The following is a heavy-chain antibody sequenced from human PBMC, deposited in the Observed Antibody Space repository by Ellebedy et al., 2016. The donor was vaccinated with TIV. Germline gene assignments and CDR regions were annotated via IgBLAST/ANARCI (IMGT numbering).Heavy chain of an antibody. V-gene: IGHV3-21*01. Sequence: GGSLRLSCAASGFTFDDYAMHWVRQGPGKGLEWVSSISSSSSYIYYADSVKGRFTISRDNAKNSLYLQMNSLRAEDTAVYYCARAYYGMDVWGQGTTVTVSS. CDR3: ARAYYGMDV. J-gene: IGHJ6*02. CDR2: ISSSSSYI. CDR1: GFTFDDYA.